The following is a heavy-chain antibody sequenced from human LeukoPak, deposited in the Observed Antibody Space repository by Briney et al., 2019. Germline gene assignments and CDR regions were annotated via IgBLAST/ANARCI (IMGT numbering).Heavy chain of an antibody. V-gene: IGHV1-2*02. CDR2: INPNSGGT. Sequence: GASVKVSCKASGYTFTGYYMHWVRQAPGQGLEWMGWINPNSGGTNYAQKFQGRVTMTRDTSISTAYMELSRLRSDDTAVYDCAIDGGNLRFLEWSLDYWGQGTLVTVSS. D-gene: IGHD3-3*01. CDR1: GYTFTGYY. J-gene: IGHJ4*02. CDR3: AIDGGNLRFLEWSLDY.